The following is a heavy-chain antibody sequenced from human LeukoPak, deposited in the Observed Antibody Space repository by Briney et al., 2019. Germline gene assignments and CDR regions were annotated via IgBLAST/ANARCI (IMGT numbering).Heavy chain of an antibody. D-gene: IGHD3-9*01. J-gene: IGHJ4*02. V-gene: IGHV3-30*18. Sequence: GGSLRLSCAASGFTFSSYGVHWVRQAPGKGLEWVAVISYDGSNKYYADSVKGRFTISRDNSKNTLYLQMNSLRAEDTAVYYCAKDDYDILTGPTPLEYWGQGTLVTVSS. CDR1: GFTFSSYG. CDR3: AKDDYDILTGPTPLEY. CDR2: ISYDGSNK.